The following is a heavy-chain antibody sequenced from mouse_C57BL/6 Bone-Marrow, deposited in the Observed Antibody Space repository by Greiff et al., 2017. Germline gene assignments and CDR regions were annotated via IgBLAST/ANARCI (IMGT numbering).Heavy chain of an antibody. D-gene: IGHD1-1*01. J-gene: IGHJ1*03. CDR2: IYPRDGST. V-gene: IGHV1-85*01. CDR1: GYTFTSYD. CDR3: ARDSGSSCWYFDV. Sequence: QVQLQQSGPELVKPGASVKLSCKASGYTFTSYDINWVKQRPGQGLEWIGWIYPRDGSTKYNEKFKGKATLTVDTSSSTAYMELHSLTSVDSAVFCGARDSGSSCWYFDVWGTGTTVTVSS.